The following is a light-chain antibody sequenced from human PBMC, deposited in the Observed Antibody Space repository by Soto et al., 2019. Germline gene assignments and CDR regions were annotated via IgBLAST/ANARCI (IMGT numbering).Light chain of an antibody. CDR2: EVI. V-gene: IGLV2-14*01. J-gene: IGLJ1*01. CDR1: SSAVGDCNY. Sequence: QSVLTYPASVPGYPGRTIPISCAATSSAVGDCNYFSWYQQHPGKAPKLMIYEVITRPSGVSERFSGSKSGNTASLIISGLQAEDEADYYCSSYTSRVTYVFGTGTKVTVL. CDR3: SSYTSRVTYV.